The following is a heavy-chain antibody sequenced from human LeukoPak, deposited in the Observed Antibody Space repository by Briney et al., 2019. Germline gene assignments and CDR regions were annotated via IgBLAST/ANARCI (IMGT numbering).Heavy chain of an antibody. CDR3: ARVGSAAGIFRDAFDI. J-gene: IGHJ3*02. Sequence: GGSLRLSCAAAGFTFSSYSMNWVRQAPGKGLEWVSYISSSSSTIYYADSVKGRFTISRDNAKNSLYLQMNSLRAEDTAVYYCARVGSAAGIFRDAFDIWGQGTMVTVSS. D-gene: IGHD6-13*01. V-gene: IGHV3-48*01. CDR1: GFTFSSYS. CDR2: ISSSSSTI.